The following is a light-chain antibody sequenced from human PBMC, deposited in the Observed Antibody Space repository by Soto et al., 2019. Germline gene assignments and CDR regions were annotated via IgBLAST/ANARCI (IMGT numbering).Light chain of an antibody. CDR2: DAS. Sequence: EIVLTQSPATLSLSPGERATLSCRASESVSIYLAWYQPRPGQAPRLLIYDASNRATGIPARFSGSGSGTDFTLTISSLEPEDFAVYYCQQRSNWPPITFGQGTRLEIK. CDR1: ESVSIY. V-gene: IGKV3-11*01. CDR3: QQRSNWPPIT. J-gene: IGKJ5*01.